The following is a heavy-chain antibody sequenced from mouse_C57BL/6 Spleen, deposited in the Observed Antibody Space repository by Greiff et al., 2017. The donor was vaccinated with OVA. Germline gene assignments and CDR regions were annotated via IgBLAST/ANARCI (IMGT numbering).Heavy chain of an antibody. Sequence: QVQLQQPGTELVKPGASVKLSCKASGYTFTSYWMHWVKQRPGQGLEWIGNINPSNGGTNYNEKFKSKATLTVDKSSSTAYMQLSSLTAEDSAVYYCARSGIYYDYDDGAWFAYWGQGTLVTVSA. V-gene: IGHV1-53*01. D-gene: IGHD2-4*01. CDR2: INPSNGGT. CDR1: GYTFTSYW. CDR3: ARSGIYYDYDDGAWFAY. J-gene: IGHJ3*01.